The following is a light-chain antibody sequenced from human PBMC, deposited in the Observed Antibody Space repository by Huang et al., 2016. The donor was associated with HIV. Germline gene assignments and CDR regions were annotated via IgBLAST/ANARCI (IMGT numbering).Light chain of an antibody. CDR3: QQYNTSPLT. V-gene: IGKV3-20*01. CDR1: QIISNNY. CDR2: GAA. Sequence: ENVLTQSPDTLSLSPGERATLSCRASQIISNNYLAWYQQKPGQAPRLLIYGAASRATGIPDRFSGSGSGTDFTLTISRLEPEDFAVYYCQQYNTSPLTFGGGTKVEI. J-gene: IGKJ4*01.